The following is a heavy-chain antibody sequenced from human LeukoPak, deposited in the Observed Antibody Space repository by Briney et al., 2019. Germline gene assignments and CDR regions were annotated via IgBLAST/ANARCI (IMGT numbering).Heavy chain of an antibody. CDR1: GYTSTGYF. CDR2: INPDSGGT. CDR3: ARGRGAWYDSSGSPYIRFDY. J-gene: IGHJ4*02. V-gene: IGHV1-2*02. D-gene: IGHD3-22*01. Sequence: ASVKVSCKASGYTSTGYFIHWVRQAPGQGLEWMGWINPDSGGTNYAQKFQGRVTMTRDTSISTAYMELSRLRSDASAIYYCARGRGAWYDSSGSPYIRFDYWGQGTLVTVSS.